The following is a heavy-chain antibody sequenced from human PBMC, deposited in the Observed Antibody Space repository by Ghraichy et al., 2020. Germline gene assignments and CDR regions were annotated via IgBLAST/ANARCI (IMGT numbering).Heavy chain of an antibody. J-gene: IGHJ4*02. D-gene: IGHD3-3*01. CDR2: IYYSGST. Sequence: SQNLSLTCTVSGGSISSSSYYWGWIRQPPGKGLEWIGSIYYSGSTYYNPSLKSRVTISVDTSKNQFSLKLSSVTAADTAVYYCARLAVILEWLFTYYFDYWGQGTLVTVSS. V-gene: IGHV4-39*01. CDR3: ARLAVILEWLFTYYFDY. CDR1: GGSISSSSYY.